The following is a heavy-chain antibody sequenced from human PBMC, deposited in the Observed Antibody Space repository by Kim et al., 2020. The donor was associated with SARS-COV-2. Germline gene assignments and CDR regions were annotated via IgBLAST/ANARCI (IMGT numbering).Heavy chain of an antibody. CDR2: IWYDGSNK. CDR1: GFTFSSYG. V-gene: IGHV3-33*01. Sequence: GGSLRLSCAASGFTFSSYGMYWVRQAPGKGLEWVAVIWYDGSNKYYADSVKGRFTISRDNSKNTLYLQMNSLRAEDTAVYYCARDPGNYDILTGYYPTHDYWGQGTLVTVSS. D-gene: IGHD3-9*01. CDR3: ARDPGNYDILTGYYPTHDY. J-gene: IGHJ4*02.